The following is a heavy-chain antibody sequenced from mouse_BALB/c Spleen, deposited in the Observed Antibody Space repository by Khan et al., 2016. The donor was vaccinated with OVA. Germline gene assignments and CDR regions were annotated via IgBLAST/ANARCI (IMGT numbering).Heavy chain of an antibody. Sequence: EVELVESGPGLVKPSQSLSLTCTVTGYSITSGYGWNWIRQFPGNKLEWMGYISYSGSTNYNPSLKSRISITRDTSKNQFFLQLNSVTTEGTATYYCARTARIKYWGQGTTRTVSS. CDR3: ARTARIKY. V-gene: IGHV3-2*02. D-gene: IGHD1-2*01. CDR1: GYSITSGYG. CDR2: ISYSGST. J-gene: IGHJ2*01.